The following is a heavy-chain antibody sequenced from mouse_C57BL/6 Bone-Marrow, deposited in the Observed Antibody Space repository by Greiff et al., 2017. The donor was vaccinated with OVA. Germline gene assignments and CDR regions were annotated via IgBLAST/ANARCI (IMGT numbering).Heavy chain of an antibody. CDR2: VYPYNGGT. D-gene: IGHD1-1*01. V-gene: IGHV1-36*01. CDR1: GFTFTDYY. CDR3: ARDITTVVGPTWYFDV. Sequence: EVQLQQSGPVLVKPGPSVKISCKASGFTFTDYYMHWVKQSHGKSLEWIGLVYPYNGGTSYNQKFKGKATLTVDTASSTAYMELNSLTSEDSAVYYCARDITTVVGPTWYFDVWGTGTTVTVSS. J-gene: IGHJ1*03.